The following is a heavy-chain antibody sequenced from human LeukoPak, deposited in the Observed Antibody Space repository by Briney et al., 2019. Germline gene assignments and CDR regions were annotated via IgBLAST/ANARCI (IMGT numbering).Heavy chain of an antibody. D-gene: IGHD6-19*01. CDR2: INPNSGGT. CDR3: ARDYIAVAGSFDY. Sequence: ASVKVSCKASGYTFTGYYMHWVRQAPGQGLEWMGWINPNSGGTNYAQKFQGRVTMTTDTSTSTAYMELRSLRSDDTAVYYCARDYIAVAGSFDYWGQGTLVTVSS. V-gene: IGHV1-2*02. J-gene: IGHJ4*02. CDR1: GYTFTGYY.